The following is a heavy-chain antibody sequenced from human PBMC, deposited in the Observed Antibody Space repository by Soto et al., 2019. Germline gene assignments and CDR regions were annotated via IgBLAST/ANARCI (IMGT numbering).Heavy chain of an antibody. V-gene: IGHV3-72*01. CDR1: GFSLSDHY. Sequence: EVQLVESGGGLVQPGGSLRLSCTASGFSLSDHYVDWVRQAPGKGLEWVGRSRNKANSYTTEYAASVRGRFTISRDDSRNSLYLQMDSLKTEDTAVYYCSGDFTASGTYVVDYWGQGTLVTVSS. CDR3: SGDFTASGTYVVDY. J-gene: IGHJ4*02. CDR2: SRNKANSYTT. D-gene: IGHD3-10*01.